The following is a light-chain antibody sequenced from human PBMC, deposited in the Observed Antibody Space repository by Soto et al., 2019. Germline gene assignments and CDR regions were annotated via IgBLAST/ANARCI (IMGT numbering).Light chain of an antibody. CDR2: LDSDGSH. CDR1: SGHSSYA. J-gene: IGLJ2*01. Sequence: QPVLTQSPSASASLGASVKLTCTLSSGHSSYAIAWHQQQPEKGPRYLMKLDSDGSHTKGDAIPVRFSGSSSGAERYLTISSLQSEDEADYYCQTWGTGIHVVFGGGTKVTVL. CDR3: QTWGTGIHVV. V-gene: IGLV4-69*01.